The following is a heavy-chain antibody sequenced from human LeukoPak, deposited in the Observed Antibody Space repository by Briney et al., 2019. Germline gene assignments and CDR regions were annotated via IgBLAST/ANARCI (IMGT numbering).Heavy chain of an antibody. J-gene: IGHJ4*02. Sequence: GGSLRLSCAASGFTFSSYGMHWVRQAPGKGLEWVAVIWYDGSNKYYADSVKGRFTISRDNSKNTLYLQMNSLRAKDTAVYYCARDNYYGSGSFDYWGQGTLVTVSS. V-gene: IGHV3-33*01. D-gene: IGHD3-10*01. CDR3: ARDNYYGSGSFDY. CDR2: IWYDGSNK. CDR1: GFTFSSYG.